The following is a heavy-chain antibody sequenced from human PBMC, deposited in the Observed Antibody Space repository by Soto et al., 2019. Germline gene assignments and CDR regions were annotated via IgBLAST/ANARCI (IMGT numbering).Heavy chain of an antibody. CDR3: ASSSGLPYYYYYYGMDV. D-gene: IGHD6-19*01. V-gene: IGHV1-3*01. Sequence: QAQLVQSGAEVKKPGASVKVSCKASGYTFTSYAMHWVRQAPGQRLEWMGWINAGNGNTKYSQKFQGRVTITRDTSASTAYMELSSLRSEDTAVYYCASSSGLPYYYYYYGMDVWGQGTTVTVSS. CDR1: GYTFTSYA. J-gene: IGHJ6*02. CDR2: INAGNGNT.